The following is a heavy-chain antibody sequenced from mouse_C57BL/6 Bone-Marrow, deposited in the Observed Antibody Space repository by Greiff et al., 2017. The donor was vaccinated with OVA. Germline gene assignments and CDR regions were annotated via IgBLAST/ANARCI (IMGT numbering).Heavy chain of an antibody. CDR3: ARDYYGYEGFAY. J-gene: IGHJ3*01. D-gene: IGHD2-2*01. V-gene: IGHV1-55*01. CDR1: GYTFTSYW. CDR2: IYPGSGST. Sequence: QVQLQQPGAELVKPGASVKMSCKASGYTFTSYWITWVKQRPGQGLEWIGDIYPGSGSTNYNEKFKSKATLTVDTSSSTAYMQLSSLTSEDSAVYYCARDYYGYEGFAYWGQGTLVTVSA.